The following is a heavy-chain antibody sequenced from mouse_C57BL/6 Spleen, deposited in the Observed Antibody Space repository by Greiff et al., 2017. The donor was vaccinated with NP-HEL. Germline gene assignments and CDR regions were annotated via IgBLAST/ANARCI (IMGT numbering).Heavy chain of an antibody. Sequence: EVQLQQSGPVLVKPGASVKMSCKASGYTFTDYYMNWVKQSHGKSLEWIGVINPYNGGTSYNQKFKGKATLTVDKSSSTAYMELNSLTSEDSAVYYCARRCLDGYPSYWYFDVWGTGTTVTVSS. CDR3: ARRCLDGYPSYWYFDV. CDR2: INPYNGGT. D-gene: IGHD2-3*01. J-gene: IGHJ1*03. CDR1: GYTFTDYY. V-gene: IGHV1-19*01.